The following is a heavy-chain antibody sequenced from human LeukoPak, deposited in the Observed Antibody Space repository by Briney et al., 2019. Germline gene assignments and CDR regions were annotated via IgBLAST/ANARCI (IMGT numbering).Heavy chain of an antibody. CDR2: IYHTGTT. Sequence: SETLSLTCTVSGDSITNARSYWGWIRQPPGKGLEWIGAIYHTGTTYYKSSLKSRAAISLDMSKNHFSLRLNSVTAADTAIYFCARRKVPGDGNWFDPWGQGTLVVVSS. V-gene: IGHV4-39*02. D-gene: IGHD3-10*01. CDR3: ARRKVPGDGNWFDP. CDR1: GDSITNARSY. J-gene: IGHJ5*02.